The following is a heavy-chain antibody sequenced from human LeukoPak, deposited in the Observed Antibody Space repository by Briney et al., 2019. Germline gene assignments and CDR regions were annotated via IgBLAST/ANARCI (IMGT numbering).Heavy chain of an antibody. CDR3: ARAMMVVANLWGVFDY. D-gene: IGHD3-22*01. J-gene: IGHJ4*02. CDR1: GFTFSSYG. V-gene: IGHV3-30*03. CDR2: ISYDGSNK. Sequence: PGGSLRLSCAASGFTFSSYGMHWVRQAPGKGLEWVAVISYDGSNKYYADSVKGRFTISRDNSKNTLYLQINSLRSEDRAVYYFARAMMVVANLWGVFDYWGQGTLVTVSS.